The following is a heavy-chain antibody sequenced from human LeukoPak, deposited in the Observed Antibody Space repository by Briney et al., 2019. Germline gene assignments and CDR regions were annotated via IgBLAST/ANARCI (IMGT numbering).Heavy chain of an antibody. CDR3: ATAVAAAAYYYYSMDV. D-gene: IGHD6-13*01. V-gene: IGHV1-24*01. J-gene: IGHJ6*02. CDR1: GYTRTELS. Sequence: ASVKVSCKVSGYTRTELSMHWVRQAPGKGLEWVGGFDPEDGETIYAQKFQGRVTMTEDTSTDTAYMELSSLRSEDTAVYYCATAVAAAAYYYYSMDVWGQGTTVTVSS. CDR2: FDPEDGET.